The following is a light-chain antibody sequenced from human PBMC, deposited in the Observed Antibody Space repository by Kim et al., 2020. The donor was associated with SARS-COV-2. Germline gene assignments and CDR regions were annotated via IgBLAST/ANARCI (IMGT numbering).Light chain of an antibody. CDR3: CSYAGSRV. CDR1: SSDVGNYNL. CDR2: EVT. Sequence: QSALTQPASVSGSPGQSITISCTGTSSDVGNYNLVSWYQQHPGKAPKLMIYEVTKRPSGVSSRFSGSKSGNTASLTISGLQSEDEGDYYCCSYAGSRVFGGGTQLTVL. J-gene: IGLJ3*02. V-gene: IGLV2-23*02.